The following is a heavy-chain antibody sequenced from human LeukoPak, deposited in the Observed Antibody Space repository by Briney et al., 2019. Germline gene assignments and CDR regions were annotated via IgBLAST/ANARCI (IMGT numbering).Heavy chain of an antibody. CDR1: GFTFSSYE. Sequence: GGSLRLSCAASGFTFSSYEMHWVRQAPGKGLEWVSRISSGGSSTSYVDSVKGRFTISRDNAKNTLYLQMSSLRAQDTAVYYCASTGLRYSAVLLPEGDDYYYKDVWGKGTTVTVSS. J-gene: IGHJ6*03. D-gene: IGHD3-9*01. V-gene: IGHV3-74*01. CDR2: ISSGGSST. CDR3: ASTGLRYSAVLLPEGDDYYYKDV.